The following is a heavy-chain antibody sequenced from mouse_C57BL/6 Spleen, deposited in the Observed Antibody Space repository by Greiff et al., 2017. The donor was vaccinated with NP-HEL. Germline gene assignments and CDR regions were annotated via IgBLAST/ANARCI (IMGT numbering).Heavy chain of an antibody. Sequence: VQRVESGAELMKPGASVKLSCKATGYTFTGYWIEWVKQRPGHGLEWIGEILPGSGSTNYNEKFKGKATFTADTSSNTAYMQLSSLTTEDSAIYYCAREEPGGYYGSSGAWFAYWGQGTLVTVSA. CDR1: GYTFTGYW. D-gene: IGHD1-1*01. CDR2: ILPGSGST. CDR3: AREEPGGYYGSSGAWFAY. V-gene: IGHV1-9*01. J-gene: IGHJ3*01.